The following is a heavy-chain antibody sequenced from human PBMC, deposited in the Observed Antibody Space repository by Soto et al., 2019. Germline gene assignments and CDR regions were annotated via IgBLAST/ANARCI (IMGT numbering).Heavy chain of an antibody. J-gene: IGHJ5*02. Sequence: QVQLQESGPGLVKPSETLSLTCTVSGGSISSYYWSWIRQPPGKGLEWVGYIYYSGSTNYNPSLKSRVTISVDTSKNQFSLKLNSVIAADTAVYYCARSPYGSGRAGYRWFDPWGQGSLVTVSS. CDR3: ARSPYGSGRAGYRWFDP. V-gene: IGHV4-59*01. D-gene: IGHD3-10*01. CDR1: GGSISSYY. CDR2: IYYSGST.